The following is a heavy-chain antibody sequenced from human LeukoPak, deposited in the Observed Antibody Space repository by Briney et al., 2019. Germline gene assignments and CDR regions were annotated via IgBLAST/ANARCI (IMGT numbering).Heavy chain of an antibody. CDR2: TYRRSKWSN. D-gene: IGHD2-2*01. J-gene: IGHJ4*02. CDR3: ARLHCTTSCYVDY. CDR1: GDSVSSNSAA. Sequence: SQTLSLTCAISGDSVSSNSAAWNWIRQSPSRGLEWLGRTYRRSKWSNDDAPSVKSRIIINPDTSKNQFSLQLNSVTPEDTAVYYCARLHCTTSCYVDYWGQGTLVTVSS. V-gene: IGHV6-1*01.